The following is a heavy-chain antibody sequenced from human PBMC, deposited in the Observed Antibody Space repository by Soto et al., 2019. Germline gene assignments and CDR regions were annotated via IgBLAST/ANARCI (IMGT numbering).Heavy chain of an antibody. CDR2: ISAYNGNT. D-gene: IGHD6-19*01. V-gene: IGHV1-18*04. CDR1: CYTFTSYG. Sequence: ASVKVSCKASCYTFTSYGISWVRQAPGQGLEWMGWISAYNGNTNYAQKLQGRVTMTTDTSTSTAYMELRSLRSDDTAVYYCARDSRIAVAGYYGMDVWGQGTTVTVSS. J-gene: IGHJ6*02. CDR3: ARDSRIAVAGYYGMDV.